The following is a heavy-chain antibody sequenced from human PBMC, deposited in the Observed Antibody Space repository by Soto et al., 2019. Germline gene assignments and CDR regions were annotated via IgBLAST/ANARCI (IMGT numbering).Heavy chain of an antibody. V-gene: IGHV3-30-3*01. Sequence: GGSLRLSCAASGFTFSSYAMHWVRQAPGKGLEWVAVISYDGSNKYYADSVKGRFTISRDNSKNTLYLQMNSLRAEDTAVYYCAREVGGYSGSYYFDYWGQGTLVTVSS. CDR1: GFTFSSYA. D-gene: IGHD1-26*01. CDR2: ISYDGSNK. CDR3: AREVGGYSGSYYFDY. J-gene: IGHJ4*02.